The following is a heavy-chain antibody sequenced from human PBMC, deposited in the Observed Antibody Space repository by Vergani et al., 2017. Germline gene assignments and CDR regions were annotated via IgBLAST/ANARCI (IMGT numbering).Heavy chain of an antibody. CDR3: AKXLGTSSGGGWFDP. Sequence: EVQLEESGGGLVLPGRSLGLSCVASGFTSAGYATHWVRQAPGKGLEWVSGISWNSNSIGYADSVKGRFTISRDNAKNSLYLQMNSLRAEDTALYYCAKXLGTSSGGGWFDPWGQGTLVTVSS. J-gene: IGHJ5*02. V-gene: IGHV3-9*02. CDR1: GFTSAGYA. CDR2: ISWNSNSI. D-gene: IGHD6-6*01.